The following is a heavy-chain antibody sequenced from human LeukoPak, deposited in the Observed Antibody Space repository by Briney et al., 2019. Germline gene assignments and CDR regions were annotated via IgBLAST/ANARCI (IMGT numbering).Heavy chain of an antibody. V-gene: IGHV3-21*01. CDR1: GFTSSSYS. CDR2: ISSSSSYI. CDR3: ARDSIVATIPDY. Sequence: GGSLRLSCAASGFTSSSYSMNWVRQAPVKGLEWVSSISSSSSYIYYADSVKGRFTISRDNAKNSLYLQMNSLRAEDTAVYYCARDSIVATIPDYWGQGTLVTVSS. D-gene: IGHD5-12*01. J-gene: IGHJ4*02.